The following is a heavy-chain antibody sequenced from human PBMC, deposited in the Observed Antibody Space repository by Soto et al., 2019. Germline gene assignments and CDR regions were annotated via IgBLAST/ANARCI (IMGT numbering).Heavy chain of an antibody. CDR1: GDSVSSNNIA. V-gene: IGHV6-1*01. J-gene: IGHJ4*02. D-gene: IGHD1-26*01. Sequence: PSQTLSLTCAVSGDSVSSNNIAWNWLRQSPWRGLDWLGRTYYRSKWYNEYAVSVRSRITINLDTSKNQFSLQLNSVTPEDTAVYYCARGRWAIFVYWGQGAKVTVSS. CDR3: ARGRWAIFVY. CDR2: TYYRSKWYN.